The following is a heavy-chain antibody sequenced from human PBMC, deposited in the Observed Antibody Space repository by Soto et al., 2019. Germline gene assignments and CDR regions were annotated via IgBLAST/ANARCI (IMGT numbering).Heavy chain of an antibody. CDR1: GYTLTELS. D-gene: IGHD3-9*01. CDR2: FDPEDGET. CDR3: ATTYDILTGPDDKFDY. Sequence: ASVKVSCKVSGYTLTELSMHWVRQAPGKGLEWMGGFDPEDGETIYAQKFQGRVTMTEDTSTDTAYMELSSLRSEDTAVYYCATTYDILTGPDDKFDYWGQGTLVTVSS. V-gene: IGHV1-24*01. J-gene: IGHJ4*02.